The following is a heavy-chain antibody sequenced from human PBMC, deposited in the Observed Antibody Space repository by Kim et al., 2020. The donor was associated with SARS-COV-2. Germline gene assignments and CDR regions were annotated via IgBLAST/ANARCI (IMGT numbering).Heavy chain of an antibody. V-gene: IGHV3-7*01. J-gene: IGHJ4*02. Sequence: KQDGSEKYYVDSVKGRFTISRDNAKNSLYLQMNSLRAEDTAVYYCASRDYWGQGTLVTVSS. CDR3: ASRDY. CDR2: KQDGSEK.